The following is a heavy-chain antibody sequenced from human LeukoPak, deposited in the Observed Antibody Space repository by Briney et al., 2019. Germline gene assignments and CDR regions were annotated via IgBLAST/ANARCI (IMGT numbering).Heavy chain of an antibody. Sequence: PGGSLRLSCAASGFTFSSYWMSWVRQSPGKGLEWVSYITSGSTYIYYADSVKGRFAISRDNAKNSLYLQMNSLRAEDTAVYYCARGVEARRVYFDHWGQGTLVTVSS. V-gene: IGHV3-21*01. CDR1: GFTFSSYW. CDR2: ITSGSTYI. CDR3: ARGVEARRVYFDH. J-gene: IGHJ4*02. D-gene: IGHD6-6*01.